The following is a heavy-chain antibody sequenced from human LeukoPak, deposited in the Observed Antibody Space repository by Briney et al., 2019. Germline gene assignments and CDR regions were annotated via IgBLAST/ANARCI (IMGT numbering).Heavy chain of an antibody. J-gene: IGHJ6*03. CDR2: ISRSGSTK. CDR1: GFTFSDYN. D-gene: IGHD2-15*01. V-gene: IGHV3-11*01. CDR3: ARVLRYCSGGNCYSGGLGYMDV. Sequence: GSLRLSCAASGFTFSDYNMGWIRQAPGKGLEWVSSISRSGSTKYYADSVKGRFTISRDNAKNSLFLQMNSLRAEDTAVYYCARVLRYCSGGNCYSGGLGYMDVWGKGTTVTISS.